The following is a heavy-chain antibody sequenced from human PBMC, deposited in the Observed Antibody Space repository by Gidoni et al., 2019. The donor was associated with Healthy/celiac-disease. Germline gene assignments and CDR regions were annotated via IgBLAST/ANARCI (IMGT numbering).Heavy chain of an antibody. V-gene: IGHV3-30*03. Sequence: QPGRSLRLSCAASGFTFSSYGMHWVRQAPGKGLEWVAVISYDGSNKYYGDSVKGRFTISRDNSKNTLYLQRNSLRAEETAVYYCARGGDRSGYQHWDFDLWGRGTLVTVSS. J-gene: IGHJ2*01. CDR3: ARGGDRSGYQHWDFDL. CDR1: GFTFSSYG. CDR2: ISYDGSNK. D-gene: IGHD3-22*01.